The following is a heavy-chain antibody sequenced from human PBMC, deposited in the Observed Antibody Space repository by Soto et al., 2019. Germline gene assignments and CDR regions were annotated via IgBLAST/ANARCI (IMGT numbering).Heavy chain of an antibody. Sequence: QVQLVQSGAEVKKPGSSVKVSCKASGGTFSSYAISWVRQAPGQGLEWMGGIIPIFGTANYAQKFQGRVTITADESTSTAYMELSSLRSEDTAVYYCARDGLGYCTNGVCYNWFDPWGQGTLVTVSS. CDR1: GGTFSSYA. CDR3: ARDGLGYCTNGVCYNWFDP. J-gene: IGHJ5*02. V-gene: IGHV1-69*01. D-gene: IGHD2-8*01. CDR2: IIPIFGTA.